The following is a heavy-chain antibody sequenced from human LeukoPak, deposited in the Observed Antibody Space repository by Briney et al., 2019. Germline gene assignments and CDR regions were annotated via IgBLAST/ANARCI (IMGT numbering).Heavy chain of an antibody. Sequence: PGGSLRLSCAVSGFTFSSYGMHWVRQAPGKGLEWVSVIWYDGTNKYYADSVKGRFTISRDNSKNTLYLQMNSLRAEDTAVYYCARDEDYGDSYWYFDLWGRGTLVTVSS. CDR2: IWYDGTNK. CDR1: GFTFSSYG. J-gene: IGHJ2*01. V-gene: IGHV3-33*01. CDR3: ARDEDYGDSYWYFDL. D-gene: IGHD4-17*01.